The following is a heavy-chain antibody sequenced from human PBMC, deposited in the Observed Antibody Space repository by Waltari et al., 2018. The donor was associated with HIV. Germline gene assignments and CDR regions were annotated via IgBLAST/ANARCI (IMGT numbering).Heavy chain of an antibody. J-gene: IGHJ2*01. CDR1: GGSISSSSYS. V-gene: IGHV4-39*01. Sequence: QLQLQESGPGLVKPSETLSLTCTVSGGSISSSSYSWGWICQPPGKGLEWIGSIYYSGSTYYNPSLKSRVTISVDTSKNQFSLKLSSVTAADTAVYYCARVQTGVDTAMVNRYFDLWGRGTLVTVSS. CDR2: IYYSGST. D-gene: IGHD5-18*01. CDR3: ARVQTGVDTAMVNRYFDL.